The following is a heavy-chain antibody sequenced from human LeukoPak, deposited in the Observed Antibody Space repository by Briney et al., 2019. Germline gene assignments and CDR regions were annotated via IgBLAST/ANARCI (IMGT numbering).Heavy chain of an antibody. CDR2: NNPSGGST. J-gene: IGHJ4*02. D-gene: IGHD3-22*01. CDR1: GYTFTSYY. CDR3: ARAYYHDSSDYYFPLDY. Sequence: ASVKVSCKASGYTFTSYYMHWVRQAPGQGLEWMGRNNPSGGSTTYAQKFQVRVTMTRDTSTSTVYMELSSLRSEDTAVYYCARAYYHDSSDYYFPLDYWGQGTLVTVSP. V-gene: IGHV1-46*01.